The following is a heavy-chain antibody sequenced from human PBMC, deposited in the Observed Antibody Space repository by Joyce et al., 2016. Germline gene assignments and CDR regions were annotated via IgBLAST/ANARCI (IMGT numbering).Heavy chain of an antibody. Sequence: QVQLAESGGGVVQPGRSLRLSCAASGFTFNSFGMHWVRQAPGKGLELVATISYDGSDQHYADSVKGRLTISRDNSKNMLFLQMSGLKVEDTAVYYCAKGYYDSGPWGQGTLVTVSS. D-gene: IGHD3-22*01. J-gene: IGHJ5*02. CDR3: AKGYYDSGP. V-gene: IGHV3-30*18. CDR2: ISYDGSDQ. CDR1: GFTFNSFG.